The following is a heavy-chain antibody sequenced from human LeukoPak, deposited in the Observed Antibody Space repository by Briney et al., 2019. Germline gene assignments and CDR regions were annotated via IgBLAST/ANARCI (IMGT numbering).Heavy chain of an antibody. D-gene: IGHD3-22*01. CDR2: IYHSGIT. Sequence: SETLSLTCTVSGYSISSGYYWGWIRQSPGKGLEWIANIYHSGITYYNPSLKSRVTISVDTSKNQFSLTLSSVTASDTAVYYCVRLVVVTFDYWGQGTLVTVSS. CDR3: VRLVVVTFDY. CDR1: GYSISSGYY. J-gene: IGHJ4*02. V-gene: IGHV4-38-2*02.